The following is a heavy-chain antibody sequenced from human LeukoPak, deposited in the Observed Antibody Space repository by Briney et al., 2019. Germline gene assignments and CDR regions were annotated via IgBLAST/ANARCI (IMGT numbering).Heavy chain of an antibody. V-gene: IGHV4-4*07. CDR1: GGSISTYY. CDR2: MYTSGTT. Sequence: SETLSLTCSISGGSISTYYWSWIRLPAGKGLEWIGRMYTSGTTYYNPSLKRRVSMSLDTSIDQFSLKVSSVTAADTAIYYCAREDYQLVSGDFYYYMNVWGKGTTVTVSS. J-gene: IGHJ6*03. D-gene: IGHD2-2*01. CDR3: AREDYQLVSGDFYYYMNV.